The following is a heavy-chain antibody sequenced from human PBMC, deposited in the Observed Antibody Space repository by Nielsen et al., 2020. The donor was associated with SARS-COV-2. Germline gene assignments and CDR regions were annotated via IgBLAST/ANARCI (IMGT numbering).Heavy chain of an antibody. CDR3: VRAEGPNWSNLDY. J-gene: IGHJ4*02. CDR1: GFTFSTYE. CDR2: ISSRGSTI. Sequence: GGSLRLSCAASGFTFSTYEMNWVRQAPGKGLEWVSSISSRGSTIHYADPVKGQFTISRDNAKNSLYLEMNSLRAEVTAVYYCVRAEGPNWSNLDYWGQGILVTVSS. V-gene: IGHV3-48*03. D-gene: IGHD1-20*01.